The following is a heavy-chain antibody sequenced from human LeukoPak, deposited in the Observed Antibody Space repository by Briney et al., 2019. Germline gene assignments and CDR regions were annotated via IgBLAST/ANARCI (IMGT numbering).Heavy chain of an antibody. CDR3: ARDLVDWFDP. CDR1: GGSISGYY. Sequence: ETLSLTCTVSGGSISGYYWSWIRQSPGKGLESIGFIYYTGSTNYNPSLKSRVTISVDTSKNQFSLKLSSVTAADTAVYYCARDLVDWFDPWGQGTLVTVSS. CDR2: IYYTGST. V-gene: IGHV4-59*01. J-gene: IGHJ5*02.